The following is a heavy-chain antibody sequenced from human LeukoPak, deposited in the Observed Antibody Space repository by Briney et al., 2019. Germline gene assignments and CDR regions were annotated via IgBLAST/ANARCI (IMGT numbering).Heavy chain of an antibody. Sequence: SETLSLTCTVSGGSISSYYWSWIRQPPGKGLEGIGYIYYSGSTNYNPSLKSRVTISVDTSKNQFSLKLSSVTAADTAVYYCARLAHYYDSSGYYFYYYGMDVWGQGTTVTVSS. D-gene: IGHD3-22*01. CDR1: GGSISSYY. J-gene: IGHJ6*02. CDR3: ARLAHYYDSSGYYFYYYGMDV. CDR2: IYYSGST. V-gene: IGHV4-59*01.